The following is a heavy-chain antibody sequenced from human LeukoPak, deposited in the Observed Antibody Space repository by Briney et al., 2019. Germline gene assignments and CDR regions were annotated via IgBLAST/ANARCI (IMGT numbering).Heavy chain of an antibody. J-gene: IGHJ4*02. CDR1: GFNMSDYW. V-gene: IGHV3-11*04. CDR3: ARDPNSKSDY. CDR2: ISSSGSTI. Sequence: GGSLRLSCIASGFNMSDYWMSWVRQAPGKGLEWVSYISSSGSTIYYADSVKGRFTISRDNAKNSLYLQMNSLRAEDTAVYYCARDPNSKSDYWGQGTLVTVSS. D-gene: IGHD6-13*01.